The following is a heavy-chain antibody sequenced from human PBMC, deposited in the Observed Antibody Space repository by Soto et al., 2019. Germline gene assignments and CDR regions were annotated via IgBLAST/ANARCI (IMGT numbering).Heavy chain of an antibody. Sequence: QVQLQQWGAGLLKPSETLSLTCAVYGGSFSGYYWSWIRQPPGKGLEWIGEINHSGSTNYNPSLKSRVTISVDTSKNQFSLKLSSVTAADTAVYYCASGYSRGWYIFWGQGTLVTVSS. D-gene: IGHD6-19*01. J-gene: IGHJ4*02. CDR2: INHSGST. CDR3: ASGYSRGWYIF. V-gene: IGHV4-34*01. CDR1: GGSFSGYY.